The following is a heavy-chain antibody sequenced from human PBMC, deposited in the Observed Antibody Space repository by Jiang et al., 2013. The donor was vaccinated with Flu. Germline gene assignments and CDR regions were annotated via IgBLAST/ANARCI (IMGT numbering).Heavy chain of an antibody. CDR1: GRSISSGDFY. CDR2: IYQTGKT. V-gene: IGHV4-30-4*01. J-gene: IGHJ5*02. Sequence: VQLVESGPGLLKPSQTLSLTCTVSGRSISSGDFYWTWIRQPPGKGLEWVGSIYQTGKTHYNPSLRSRVTMSVDASKNQFSLRLTSVTAADTAVYFCARGLMGSSSSDPHNYFDPWGQGTLVTVSS. D-gene: IGHD6-6*01. CDR3: ARGLMGSSSSDPHNYFDP.